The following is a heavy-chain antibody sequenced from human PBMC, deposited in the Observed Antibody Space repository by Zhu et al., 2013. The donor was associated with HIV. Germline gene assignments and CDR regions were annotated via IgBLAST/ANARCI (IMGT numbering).Heavy chain of an antibody. CDR2: IYYSGST. J-gene: IGHJ5*02. V-gene: IGHV4-59*01. D-gene: IGHD3-10*01. CDR3: ARNYYGSGSYYTNWFDP. Sequence: QVQLQESGPGLVKPSETLSLTCTVSGGSISSYYWSWIRQPPGKGLEWIGYIYYSGSTNYNPSLKSRVTISVDTSKNQFSLKLSSVTAADTAVYYCARNYYGSGSYYTNWFDPWGQGTLVTVSS. CDR1: GGSISSYY.